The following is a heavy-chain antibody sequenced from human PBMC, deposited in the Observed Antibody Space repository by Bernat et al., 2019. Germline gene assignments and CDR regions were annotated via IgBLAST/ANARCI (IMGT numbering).Heavy chain of an antibody. J-gene: IGHJ6*03. Sequence: QVQLVQSGSELKKPGASVKVSCKASGYTFTSCAMNWVRQAPGQGLEWMGWINTNTGNPTYAQGFTGRFVFSLDTSVSTAYLQISSLKAEDTAVYYCASPLRFLEWLSPLDYYYYMDVWGKGTTVTVSS. V-gene: IGHV7-4-1*02. CDR2: INTNTGNP. CDR1: GYTFTSCA. D-gene: IGHD3-3*01. CDR3: ASPLRFLEWLSPLDYYYYMDV.